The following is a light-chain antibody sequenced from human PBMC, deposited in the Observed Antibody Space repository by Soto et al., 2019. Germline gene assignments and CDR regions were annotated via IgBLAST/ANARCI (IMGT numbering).Light chain of an antibody. CDR1: QSLGNY. V-gene: IGKV3-20*01. CDR2: GAS. Sequence: EIVLTQSPGTLSLSPGERATLSCRASQSLGNYLAWYQQKPGQAPRLLIYGASTRATGIPARFSGSGSGTEFTLTISSLQSEDFAVYYCQQYGSSPRTFGQGTKVDIK. J-gene: IGKJ1*01. CDR3: QQYGSSPRT.